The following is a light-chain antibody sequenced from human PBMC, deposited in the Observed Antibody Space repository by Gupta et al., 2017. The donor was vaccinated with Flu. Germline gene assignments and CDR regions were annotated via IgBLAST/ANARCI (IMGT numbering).Light chain of an antibody. CDR2: DAS. CDR1: QSINNY. V-gene: IGKV3D-11*02. CDR3: HHRSNLPM. Sequence: VLTQSPGTLSLSPGERATLSCRASQSINNYIAWYQQKPGQAPRLLIYDASSLAVGTTHGFGGSGAMKDFTHTSSIRENEDSAVYYGHHRSNLPMFGQGTKVEIK. J-gene: IGKJ1*01.